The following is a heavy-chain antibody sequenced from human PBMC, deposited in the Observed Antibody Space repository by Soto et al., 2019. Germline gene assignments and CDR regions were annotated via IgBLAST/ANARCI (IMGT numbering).Heavy chain of an antibody. Sequence: EVQLLESGGGLVQPGGSLRLSCAASGFTFSSYAMTWVRQAPGKGLEWVSIISGSGGSTYYADSVKGRFTISRDNSKNTLYLQMNSLRAEDTALYYCAKDLYDSSGYFYSNFDYWGQGTLVTVSS. CDR1: GFTFSSYA. CDR2: ISGSGGST. CDR3: AKDLYDSSGYFYSNFDY. J-gene: IGHJ4*02. D-gene: IGHD3-22*01. V-gene: IGHV3-23*01.